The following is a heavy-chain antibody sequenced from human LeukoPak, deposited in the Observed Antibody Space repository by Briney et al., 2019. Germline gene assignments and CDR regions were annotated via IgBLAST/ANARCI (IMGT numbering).Heavy chain of an antibody. CDR2: INGDGSTT. D-gene: IGHD1-7*01. CDR1: GFTVSSNY. J-gene: IGHJ4*02. Sequence: GGSLRLSCAASGFTVSSNYMSWVRLAPGKGLVWVSRINGDGSTTAYADSVKGRFTISRDNAKNTLFLQMNSLRAEDTAVYYCVSYNWNYPDYWGQGTLVTVSS. CDR3: VSYNWNYPDY. V-gene: IGHV3-74*01.